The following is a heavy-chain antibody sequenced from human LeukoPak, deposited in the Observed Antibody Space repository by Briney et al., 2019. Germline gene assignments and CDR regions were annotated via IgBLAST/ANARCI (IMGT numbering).Heavy chain of an antibody. V-gene: IGHV3-48*01. CDR2: ISSSSSTI. CDR1: GFTFSSYS. CDR3: ASITFGGVIVDW. D-gene: IGHD3-16*02. J-gene: IGHJ4*02. Sequence: PGGSLRLSCAASGFTFSSYSMNWVRQAPGKGLEGVSYISSSSSTIYYADSVKGRFTISRDNAKNSLYLQMNSLRAEDTAVYYCASITFGGVIVDWWGQGTLVTVSS.